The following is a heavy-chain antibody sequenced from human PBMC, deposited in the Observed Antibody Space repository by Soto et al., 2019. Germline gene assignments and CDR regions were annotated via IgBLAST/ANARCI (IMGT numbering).Heavy chain of an antibody. CDR1: GFTFSDYY. V-gene: IGHV3-11*01. D-gene: IGHD5-12*01. Sequence: PGGSLRLSCAASGFTFSDYYMSWIRQAPGKGLEWVSYISSSGSSIYYADSVKGRFTISRDNAKNSLYLQMNSLRAEDTAVYYCASYARGYSKGFDYWGQGTLVTVSS. CDR3: ASYARGYSKGFDY. CDR2: ISSSGSSI. J-gene: IGHJ4*02.